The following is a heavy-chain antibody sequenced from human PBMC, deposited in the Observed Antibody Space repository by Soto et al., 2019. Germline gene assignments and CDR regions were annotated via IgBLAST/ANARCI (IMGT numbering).Heavy chain of an antibody. Sequence: GGSLRLSCAASGFTFSSYSMNWVRQAPGKGLEWVSSISSSSSYIYYADSVKGRFTISRDNAKNSLYLQMNSLRAEDTAVYYCARDGNTQRALDYWGQGTLVTVSS. D-gene: IGHD1-26*01. CDR1: GFTFSSYS. V-gene: IGHV3-21*01. CDR2: ISSSSSYI. CDR3: ARDGNTQRALDY. J-gene: IGHJ4*02.